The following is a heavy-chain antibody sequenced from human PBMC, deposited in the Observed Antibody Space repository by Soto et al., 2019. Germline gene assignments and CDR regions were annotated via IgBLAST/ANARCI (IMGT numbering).Heavy chain of an antibody. J-gene: IGHJ5*02. D-gene: IGHD1-26*01. CDR3: AKGTGQWELLSSFLYNWFDP. Sequence: QVQLVESGGGVVQPGRSLRLSCAASGFTFSSYGMHWVRQAPGKGLEWVAVISYDGSNKYYADSVKGRFTISRDNSKNTLYLQMNRLRAEDTAVYYCAKGTGQWELLSSFLYNWFDPWGQGTLVTVSS. CDR2: ISYDGSNK. V-gene: IGHV3-30*18. CDR1: GFTFSSYG.